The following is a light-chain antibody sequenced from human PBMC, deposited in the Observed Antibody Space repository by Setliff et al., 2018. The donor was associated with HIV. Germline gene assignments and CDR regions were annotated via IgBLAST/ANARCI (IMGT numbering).Light chain of an antibody. CDR3: SSYTSRGSVGV. CDR2: EVN. V-gene: IGLV2-14*01. CDR1: SSDVGGFNY. J-gene: IGLJ1*01. Sequence: SALTQPASVSGSPGQSITISCAGTSSDVGGFNYVSWYQQHPGKAPKLILNEVNRRPSGVSNRLSGSESGNTASLTIAGLQAEDEADYYCSSYTSRGSVGVFGSGTKVTVL.